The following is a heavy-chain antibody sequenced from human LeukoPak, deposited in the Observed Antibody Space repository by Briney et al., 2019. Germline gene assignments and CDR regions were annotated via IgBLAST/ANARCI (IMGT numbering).Heavy chain of an antibody. D-gene: IGHD6-19*01. J-gene: IGHJ6*02. CDR1: GFTFSSYD. CDR2: IGRAGDT. Sequence: PGGSLRLSCAASGFTFSSYDMHWVRQAAGKGLEWVSAIGRAGDTHYPGSVKGRFTISRENAKNSLYLQMNSLRGEDTAVYYCARDPSGWGLDVWGQGTTVTVSS. CDR3: ARDPSGWGLDV. V-gene: IGHV3-13*01.